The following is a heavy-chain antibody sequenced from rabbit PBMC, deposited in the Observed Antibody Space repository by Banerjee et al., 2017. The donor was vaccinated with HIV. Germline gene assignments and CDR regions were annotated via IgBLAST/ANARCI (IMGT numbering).Heavy chain of an antibody. Sequence: QEQLEESGGDLVKPEGSLTLTCTASGFSFSTTYWICWVRQAPGKGLEWIGCIYTGSGSTYYASWAKGRFTISKASSTTVTLQMTSLTAADTATYFCARAGYAGIGYEMWGPGTLVTVS. V-gene: IGHV1S45*01. CDR3: ARAGYAGIGYEM. CDR2: IYTGSGST. J-gene: IGHJ4*01. CDR1: GFSFSTTYW. D-gene: IGHD8-1*01.